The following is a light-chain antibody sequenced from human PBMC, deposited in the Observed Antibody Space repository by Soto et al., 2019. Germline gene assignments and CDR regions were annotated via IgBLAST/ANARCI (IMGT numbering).Light chain of an antibody. Sequence: IQMTQSPSTLPASVGDRVTITCRASQSISIWLAWYQQKPGKAPKLLIYKASSLESEVPSRFSGSGSGTEFTLTINSLQPDDSATYYCQQYNSDSTFGQGTKVEIK. CDR2: KAS. CDR1: QSISIW. J-gene: IGKJ1*01. CDR3: QQYNSDST. V-gene: IGKV1-5*03.